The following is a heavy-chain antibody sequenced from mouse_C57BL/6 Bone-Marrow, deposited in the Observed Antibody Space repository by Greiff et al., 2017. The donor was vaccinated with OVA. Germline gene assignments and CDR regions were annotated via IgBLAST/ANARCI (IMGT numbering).Heavy chain of an antibody. CDR2: INYDGSST. CDR3: ARVGGTSWYFDV. J-gene: IGHJ1*03. Sequence: DVKLVESEGGLVQPGSSMKLSCTASGFTFSDYYMAWVRQVPEKGLEWVANINYDGSSTYYLDSLKSRFIISRDNAKNILYLQMSSLKSEDTATYYCARVGGTSWYFDVWGTGTTVTVSS. CDR1: GFTFSDYY. D-gene: IGHD3-3*01. V-gene: IGHV5-16*01.